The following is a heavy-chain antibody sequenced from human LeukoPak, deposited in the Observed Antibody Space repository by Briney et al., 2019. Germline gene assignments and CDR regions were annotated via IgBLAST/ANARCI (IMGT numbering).Heavy chain of an antibody. CDR2: MNPNSGNT. CDR1: GYTFTSYD. D-gene: IGHD3-22*01. V-gene: IGHV1-8*02. J-gene: IGHJ4*02. Sequence: GASVKVSCKASGYTFTSYDINWVRQATGQGLEWMGWMNPNSGNTGYAQKFQSRVTMTRNTSISTAYMELSSLRSEDTAVYYCARVPAEADDDSGYYYVDFDYWGQGTLVTVSS. CDR3: ARVPAEADDDSGYYYVDFDY.